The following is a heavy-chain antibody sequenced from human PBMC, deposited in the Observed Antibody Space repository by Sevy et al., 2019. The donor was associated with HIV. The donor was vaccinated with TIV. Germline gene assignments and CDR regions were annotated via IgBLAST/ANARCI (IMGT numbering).Heavy chain of an antibody. CDR3: ARAYCSGGSCYSLAY. J-gene: IGHJ4*02. CDR1: GYTFTSYR. V-gene: IGHV1-18*01. CDR2: ISAHNGDT. Sequence: ASVKVCCKTSGYTFTSYRITWVRQAPGQGLEWMGWISAHNGDTNYAQKLQGRVTMISETSTSTAYMVLRSLRSDDTAIYYCARAYCSGGSCYSLAYRGQGTLVTVSS. D-gene: IGHD2-15*01.